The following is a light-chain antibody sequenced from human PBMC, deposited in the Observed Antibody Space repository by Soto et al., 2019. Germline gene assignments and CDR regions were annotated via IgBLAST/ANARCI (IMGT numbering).Light chain of an antibody. CDR2: GAS. J-gene: IGKJ4*01. CDR1: QSVSSSY. CDR3: QQYGSSPLT. V-gene: IGKV3-20*01. Sequence: EIVLTQPPGTLSLSPEERATLSCRASQSVSSSYLAWYQQTPGQAPRLLIYGASSRATGIPDRFSGSGSGTDFTLTISRLEPEDVAVYYCQQYGSSPLTFGGGTKVDI.